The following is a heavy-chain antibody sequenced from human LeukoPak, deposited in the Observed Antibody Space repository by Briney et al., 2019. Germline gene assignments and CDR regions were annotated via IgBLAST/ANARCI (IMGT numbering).Heavy chain of an antibody. CDR3: ARGVEMSTIDRLGLFDY. D-gene: IGHD5-24*01. CDR1: GVTFSSYD. V-gene: IGHV3-13*04. Sequence: GGSLRLSCAASGVTFSSYDRHWVRQATGKGLEWVSGIGSAGNTYYPGSVKGRFTISRENAKNSLYLQKNGLRAGDTAVYYCARGVEMSTIDRLGLFDYWGQGTLVTVSS. J-gene: IGHJ4*02. CDR2: IGSAGNT.